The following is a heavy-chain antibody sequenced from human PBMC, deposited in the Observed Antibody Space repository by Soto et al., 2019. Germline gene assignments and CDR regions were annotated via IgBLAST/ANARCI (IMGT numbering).Heavy chain of an antibody. CDR2: ISYDGSNK. J-gene: IGHJ4*02. Sequence: QVQLVESGGGVVQPGRSLRLSCAASGFTFSSYAMHWVRQAPGKGLEWVAVISYDGSNKYYADSVKGRFTISRDNSKNTLYLQMNSLRAEDTAMYYCTGLGSGFDYWGQGTLVTVSS. D-gene: IGHD6-25*01. V-gene: IGHV3-30-3*01. CDR3: TGLGSGFDY. CDR1: GFTFSSYA.